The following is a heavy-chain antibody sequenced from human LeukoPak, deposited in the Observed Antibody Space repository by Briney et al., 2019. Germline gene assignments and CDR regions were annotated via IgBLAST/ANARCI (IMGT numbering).Heavy chain of an antibody. CDR1: GFTFSSYA. Sequence: PGGSLRLSCAASGFTFSSYAMSWVRQAPGKGLEWVSAISGSGGSTYYADSVKGRFTISRDNSKNTLYLQMNSLRAGDTGVYYCAKDASTWSRLPGWKDYWGQGTLVTVSS. CDR3: AKDASTWSRLPGWKDY. D-gene: IGHD3-3*01. J-gene: IGHJ4*02. CDR2: ISGSGGST. V-gene: IGHV3-23*01.